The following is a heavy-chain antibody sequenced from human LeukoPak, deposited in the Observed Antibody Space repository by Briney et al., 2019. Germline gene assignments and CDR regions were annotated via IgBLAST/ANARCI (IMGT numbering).Heavy chain of an antibody. J-gene: IGHJ5*02. Sequence: GGSLRLSCAASGFTFSSYSMNWVRQAPRKGLEWVSSISSSSSYIYYADSVKGRFTISRDDAKNSLYLQMNSLRAEDTAVYYCARVFDRGWFDPWGQGTLVTVSS. CDR3: ARVFDRGWFDP. CDR2: ISSSSSYI. V-gene: IGHV3-21*01. D-gene: IGHD3-10*02. CDR1: GFTFSSYS.